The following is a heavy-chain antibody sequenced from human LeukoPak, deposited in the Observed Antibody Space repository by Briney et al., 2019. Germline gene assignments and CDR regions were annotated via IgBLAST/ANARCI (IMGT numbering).Heavy chain of an antibody. CDR2: INPNNGAT. D-gene: IGHD1-26*01. CDR1: GYTFSGYY. J-gene: IGHJ4*02. V-gene: IGHV1-2*06. Sequence: ASVKVSCKASGYTFSGYYMHWVRQAPGQGLEWMGRINPNNGATNYAQKLQGRVTITGDTSISTAYMELSSLRSDDTAVYYCTRESGSYHGNDYWGQGTLVTVSS. CDR3: TRESGSYHGNDY.